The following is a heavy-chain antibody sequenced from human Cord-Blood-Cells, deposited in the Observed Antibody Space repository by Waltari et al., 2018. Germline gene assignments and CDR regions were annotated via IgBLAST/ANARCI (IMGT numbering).Heavy chain of an antibody. J-gene: IGHJ4*02. D-gene: IGHD3-22*01. Sequence: EVQLLESGGGLVQPGGSLRLSCAASGFTFSSYAMSWVRQAPGKGREWVSAISGRGGSTYYADSVRGRFTISRDNSKNTLYLQMNSLRAEDTAVYYCAKAYYNDSSGFFDDWGQGTLVTVSS. V-gene: IGHV3-23*01. CDR2: ISGRGGST. CDR1: GFTFSSYA. CDR3: AKAYYNDSSGFFDD.